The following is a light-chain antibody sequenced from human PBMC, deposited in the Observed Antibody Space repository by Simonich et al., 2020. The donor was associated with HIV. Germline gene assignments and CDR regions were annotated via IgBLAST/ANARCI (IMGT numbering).Light chain of an antibody. J-gene: IGKJ2*01. CDR3: MQGTHWPLS. CDR2: AVS. CDR1: QSLLHTDGKTY. Sequence: EIVMTQTPLSLSVTPGQPASISCKSSQSLLHTDGKTYLYWYLQKPGQSPRLLIYAVSTRFSGVPDRFSGSGSGTHFTLKISRVEAEDVGVYYCMQGTHWPLSFGQGTKLEIK. V-gene: IGKV2-29*03.